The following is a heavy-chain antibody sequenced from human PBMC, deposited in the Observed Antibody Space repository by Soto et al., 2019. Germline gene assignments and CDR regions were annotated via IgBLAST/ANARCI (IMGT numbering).Heavy chain of an antibody. Sequence: GGSVKVSCQASGGTLSSHNISWGRQAPGQGAEWMGWISAYNGNTNYAQKLQGRVTMTTDTSTSTAYMELRSLRSDDTAVYYCARFVVGANPDDYYYGMDVWGQGTTVTVSS. CDR1: GGTLSSHN. J-gene: IGHJ6*02. CDR3: ARFVVGANPDDYYYGMDV. CDR2: ISAYNGNT. V-gene: IGHV1-18*01. D-gene: IGHD1-26*01.